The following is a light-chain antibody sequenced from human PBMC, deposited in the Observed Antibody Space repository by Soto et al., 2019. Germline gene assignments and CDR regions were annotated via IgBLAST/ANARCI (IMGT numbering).Light chain of an antibody. V-gene: IGKV1-39*01. J-gene: IGKJ2*03. CDR1: QTISDY. CDR3: QHRWNWAYG. Sequence: DIQMTQSPPSLSASVGDRVTITCRASQTISDYLHWYQQKPGKAPTLLIYGSSSLQTGVPPRFSGSGSGTEFTLTISSLQPEDFAVYYCQHRWNWAYGFGQGTKLEI. CDR2: GSS.